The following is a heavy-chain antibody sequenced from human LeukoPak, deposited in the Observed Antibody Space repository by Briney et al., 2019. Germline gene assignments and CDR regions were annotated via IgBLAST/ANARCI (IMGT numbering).Heavy chain of an antibody. CDR2: INHSGST. J-gene: IGHJ4*02. Sequence: SETLSLTCAVYGGSFSGYYWSWIRQPPGKGLEWIGEINHSGSTNYNPSLKSRVTISVDTSNNHCSLKLSSVAPADTAVYYCARGRRKITIFGVVIARTTYYFDYWGQGTLVTVSS. D-gene: IGHD3-3*01. CDR1: GGSFSGYY. V-gene: IGHV4-34*01. CDR3: ARGRRKITIFGVVIARTTYYFDY.